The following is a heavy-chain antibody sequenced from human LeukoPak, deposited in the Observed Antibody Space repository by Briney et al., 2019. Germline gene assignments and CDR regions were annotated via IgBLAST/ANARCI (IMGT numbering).Heavy chain of an antibody. CDR1: GYTFTSYD. CDR2: MNPNSGNT. D-gene: IGHD3-10*01. Sequence: ASVKVSCKATGYTFTSYDINWVRQATGQGLEWMGWMNPNSGNTGYAQKFQGRVTMTRNTSISTAYMELSSLRSEDTAVYYCARGSLWFGESYFDYWGQGTLVTVSS. J-gene: IGHJ4*02. V-gene: IGHV1-8*01. CDR3: ARGSLWFGESYFDY.